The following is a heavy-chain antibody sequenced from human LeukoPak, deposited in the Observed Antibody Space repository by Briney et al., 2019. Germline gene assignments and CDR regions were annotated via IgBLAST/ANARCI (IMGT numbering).Heavy chain of an antibody. CDR3: AREVAPGYSGYGNDY. V-gene: IGHV1-69*04. D-gene: IGHD5-12*01. J-gene: IGHJ4*02. Sequence: ASVRVSCKASGGTFSSYAISWVRQAPGQGLEWMGRIIPILGIANYAQKFQGRVTITADKSTSTVYMELSSLRSEDTAVYYCAREVAPGYSGYGNDYWGQGTLVTVSS. CDR2: IIPILGIA. CDR1: GGTFSSYA.